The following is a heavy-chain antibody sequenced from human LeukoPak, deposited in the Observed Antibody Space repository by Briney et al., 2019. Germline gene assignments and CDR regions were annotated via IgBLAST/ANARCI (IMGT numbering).Heavy chain of an antibody. Sequence: ASVKVSCKASGGTFSSYAISWVRQAPGQGLEWMGGIIPIFGTANYAQKFQGRVTITADESTSTAYMELSSLRSEDTAVYYCARLPMVRGVIISWFDPWGQGTLVTASS. V-gene: IGHV1-69*13. J-gene: IGHJ5*02. CDR2: IIPIFGTA. CDR1: GGTFSSYA. D-gene: IGHD3-10*01. CDR3: ARLPMVRGVIISWFDP.